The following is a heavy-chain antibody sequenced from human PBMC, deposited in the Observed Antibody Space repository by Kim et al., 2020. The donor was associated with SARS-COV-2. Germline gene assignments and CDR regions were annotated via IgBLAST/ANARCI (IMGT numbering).Heavy chain of an antibody. D-gene: IGHD3-3*01. CDR2: ISAYNGNT. J-gene: IGHJ6*02. CDR3: ARDLDARVGYYYGLDV. CDR1: GYTFTSYG. Sequence: ASVKVSCKASGYTFTSYGISWVRQSPGQGLEWMGWISAYNGNTNYAQKLQGRVTMTTDTSTSTAYMELRSLRSDDTAVYYCARDLDARVGYYYGLDVWGQGTTVTVSS. V-gene: IGHV1-18*01.